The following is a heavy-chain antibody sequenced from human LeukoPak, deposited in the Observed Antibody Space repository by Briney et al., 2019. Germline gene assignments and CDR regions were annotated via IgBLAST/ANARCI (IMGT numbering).Heavy chain of an antibody. V-gene: IGHV4-39*07. J-gene: IGHJ4*02. CDR1: GGSISSSSYY. D-gene: IGHD3-10*01. Sequence: SETLSLTCTVSGGSISSSSYYWSWIRQPPGKGLEWIGEINHSGSTNYNPSLKSRVTISVDTSKNQFSLKLSSVTAADTAVYYCASQRRYGSGSYWYWGQGTLVTVSS. CDR3: ASQRRYGSGSYWY. CDR2: INHSGST.